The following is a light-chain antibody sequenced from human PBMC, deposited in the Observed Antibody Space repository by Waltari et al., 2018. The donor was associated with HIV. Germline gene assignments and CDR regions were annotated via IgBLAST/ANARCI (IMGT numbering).Light chain of an antibody. CDR3: NSYATGSAWV. V-gene: IGLV2-23*02. Sequence: QSALTQPASVSGSPGQSITISCTGTSSDVGRSNLVTWYQQHPGKAPKLMIYEVTKRPSVVSNRFSGSKSGNTASLTISGLQAEDEADYYCNSYATGSAWVFGGGTKLTVL. J-gene: IGLJ3*02. CDR1: SSDVGRSNL. CDR2: EVT.